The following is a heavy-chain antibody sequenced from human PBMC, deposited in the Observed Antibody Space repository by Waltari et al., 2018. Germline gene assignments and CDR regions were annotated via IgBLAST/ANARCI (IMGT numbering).Heavy chain of an antibody. CDR1: GFSLSTSGMC. D-gene: IGHD3-22*01. J-gene: IGHJ6*02. CDR3: ARTSKEYYYDSRGKFSYYYYGMDV. V-gene: IGHV2-70*01. CDR2: IDWADDK. Sequence: QVTLRESGPALVKPTQTLTLTCTFSGFSLSTSGMCVSWIRQPPGKALEWLALIDWADDKYYSTSLKTRLTISKDTSKNQVVLTMTNMDPVDTATYYCARTSKEYYYDSRGKFSYYYYGMDVWGQGTTVTVSS.